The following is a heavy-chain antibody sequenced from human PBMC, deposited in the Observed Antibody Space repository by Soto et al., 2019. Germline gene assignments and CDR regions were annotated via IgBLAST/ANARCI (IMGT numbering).Heavy chain of an antibody. CDR2: IIHSEST. CDR3: ARQRPTDGRWEFANSSGMDV. Sequence: SETLSLTCAVYGGSFSAYYWSWVRQPPGTGLEWIGEIIHSESTKYNPSLKSRVTISVDTSKNQYSLKLSSVTDADTAVYYCARQRPTDGRWEFANSSGMDVWGQGTPVTVSS. CDR1: GGSFSAYY. D-gene: IGHD1-26*01. V-gene: IGHV4-34*12. J-gene: IGHJ6*02.